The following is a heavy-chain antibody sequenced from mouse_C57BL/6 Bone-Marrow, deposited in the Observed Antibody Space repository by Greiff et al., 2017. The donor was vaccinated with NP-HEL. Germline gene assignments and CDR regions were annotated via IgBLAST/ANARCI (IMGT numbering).Heavy chain of an antibody. CDR1: GFTFSSYA. D-gene: IGHD2-2*01. V-gene: IGHV5-9-1*02. Sequence: EVQGVESGEGLVKPGGSLKLSCAASGFTFSSYAMSWVRQTPETRLEWVAYISSGGDYIYYADPVKGRFTISRDNARNTLYLQMSSLKSEDTAMYYCTREGIYYGYDVAWFAYWGQGTLVTVSA. CDR3: TREGIYYGYDVAWFAY. CDR2: ISSGGDYI. J-gene: IGHJ3*01.